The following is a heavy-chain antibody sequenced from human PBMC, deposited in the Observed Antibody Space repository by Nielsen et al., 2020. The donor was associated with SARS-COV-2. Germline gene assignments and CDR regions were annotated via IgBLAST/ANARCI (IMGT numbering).Heavy chain of an antibody. CDR1: GFTVSRNY. V-gene: IGHV3-66*01. J-gene: IGHJ6*03. CDR2: INGGGST. CDR3: ARRVWPYYYYMDV. Sequence: GESLKISCAASGFTVSRNYMSRVRQAPGKGLEWVSVINGGGSTDYADSVKDRFSISRDNSKNTLYLQMNSLRAEDTAVYYCARRVWPYYYYMDVWGKGTTVTVPS.